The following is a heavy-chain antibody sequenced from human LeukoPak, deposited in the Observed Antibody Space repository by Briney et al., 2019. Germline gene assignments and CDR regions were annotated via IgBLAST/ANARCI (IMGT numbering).Heavy chain of an antibody. D-gene: IGHD3-10*01. J-gene: IGHJ4*02. CDR1: GYSLSSGYY. Sequence: PSETVSLTCAVSGYSLSSGYYWGWIRQPPGKGLEWIGSIYHSGSTYYNPSLKSRVTMSVDTSKNQFSLKLSSVTAADTAVYYCARDWAGSGSFPLWGQGTLVTVSS. V-gene: IGHV4-38-2*02. CDR3: ARDWAGSGSFPL. CDR2: IYHSGST.